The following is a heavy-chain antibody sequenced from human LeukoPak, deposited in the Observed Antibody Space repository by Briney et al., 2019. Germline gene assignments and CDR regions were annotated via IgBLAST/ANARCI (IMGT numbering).Heavy chain of an antibody. V-gene: IGHV3-30-3*01. CDR3: AKEYCSNSVCHSLDY. CDR1: GFTFSRYS. CDR2: ISYDGSNE. Sequence: GGSLRLSCAASGFTFSRYSMHWVRQAPGKGLEWVAVISYDGSNEYHADSVKGRFTFSRDNSKNTLYLQMNSLRAEDTAVYYCAKEYCSNSVCHSLDYWGQGTLVTVSS. D-gene: IGHD2-8*01. J-gene: IGHJ4*02.